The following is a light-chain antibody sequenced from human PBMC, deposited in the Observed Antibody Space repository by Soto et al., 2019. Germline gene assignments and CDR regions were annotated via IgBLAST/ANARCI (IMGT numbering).Light chain of an antibody. CDR1: SSNIGSNT. V-gene: IGLV1-44*01. CDR3: AAWDDSLNGWV. CDR2: SNS. Sequence: QSVLTQPPSASGTPGQRVTISCSGSSSNIGSNTVNWYHQLPGTAPKLLIYSNSQRPSGVPDRFSGSKSGTSASLAISGLQSEDEADYYCAAWDDSLNGWVFGGGTKVTVL. J-gene: IGLJ3*02.